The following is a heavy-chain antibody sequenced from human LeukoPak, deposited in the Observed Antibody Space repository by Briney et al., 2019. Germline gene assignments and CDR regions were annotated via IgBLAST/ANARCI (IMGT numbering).Heavy chain of an antibody. J-gene: IGHJ6*02. D-gene: IGHD3-16*01. CDR1: GYTFTGYY. CDR3: ARDITFGGVIKGMDV. CDR2: INPNSGGT. Sequence: GASVKVSCKASGYTFTGYYMHWVRQAPGQGLEWMGWINPNSGGTNYAQKFQGRVTMTRDTSISTAYMELSRLGSDDTAVYYCARDITFGGVIKGMDVWGQGTTVTVSS. V-gene: IGHV1-2*02.